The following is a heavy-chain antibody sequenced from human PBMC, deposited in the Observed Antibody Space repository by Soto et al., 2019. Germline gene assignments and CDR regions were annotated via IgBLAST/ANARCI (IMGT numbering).Heavy chain of an antibody. V-gene: IGHV4-31*03. CDR3: ARAKLLLWFGELYY. D-gene: IGHD3-10*01. J-gene: IGHJ4*02. CDR1: GGSISSGGYY. Sequence: QVQLQESGPGLVKPSQTLSRTCTVSGGSISSGGYYWRWIRQHPGKGLEWIGYIYYSGSTYYNPSLKSRVTISVDTSKNQFSLKLSSVTAADTAVYYCARAKLLLWFGELYYWGQGTLVTVYS. CDR2: IYYSGST.